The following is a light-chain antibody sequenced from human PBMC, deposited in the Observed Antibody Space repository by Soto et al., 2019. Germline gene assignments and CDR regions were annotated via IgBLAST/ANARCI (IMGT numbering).Light chain of an antibody. CDR2: AAS. V-gene: IGKV3D-15*01. Sequence: ERATLSCRASQSVSSSYLAWYQQKPGQAPRLLIYAASSRATGIPDRFSGSGSGTEFTLTISSLQSEDFAVYYCQQYNNWPPRTFGQGTKVDIK. CDR1: QSVSSSY. J-gene: IGKJ1*01. CDR3: QQYNNWPPRT.